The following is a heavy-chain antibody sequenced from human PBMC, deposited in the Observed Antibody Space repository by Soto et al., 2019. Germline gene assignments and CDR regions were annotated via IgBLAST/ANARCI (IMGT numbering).Heavy chain of an antibody. V-gene: IGHV4-4*02. CDR2: IYHTGTT. CDR3: ATLPPGIVVVMTDLPT. D-gene: IGHD2-15*01. J-gene: IGHJ5*02. CDR1: GASISSTYW. Sequence: SETLSLTCFVSGASISSTYWWSWVRQTPGKRLEWIGQIYHTGTTSYNPSLKNRVTISLDKSNNQFSLRLTSMTAADTAVYYCATLPPGIVVVMTDLPTWGQGTLVTV.